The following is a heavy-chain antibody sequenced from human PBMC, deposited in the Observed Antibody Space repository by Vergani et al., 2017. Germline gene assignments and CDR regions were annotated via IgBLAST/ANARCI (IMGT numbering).Heavy chain of an antibody. V-gene: IGHV3-23*01. CDR2: ISGSGGST. D-gene: IGHD5-12*01. CDR3: AKANPRNSGYDYLYYYHAMDV. CDR1: GFTFNHYA. J-gene: IGHJ6*02. Sequence: EVQLLESGGGLVQPGGSLRLSCAASGFTFNHYAMNWVRQAPGKGLEWVSGISGSGGSTYYAGSVKGRFTISRDSSKNTLYLQMNSLSAVDTAVYYCAKANPRNSGYDYLYYYHAMDVWGQGTTVTVSS.